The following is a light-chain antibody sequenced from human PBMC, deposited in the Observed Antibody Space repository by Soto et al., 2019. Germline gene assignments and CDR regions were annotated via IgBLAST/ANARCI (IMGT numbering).Light chain of an antibody. V-gene: IGLV2-14*01. CDR2: SVS. CDR3: ISYTVSRSYV. Sequence: QYALTQPASVSGSPGQSITISCSGTSSDIGAYDHVAWFQQFPGKTPKLVIYSVSNRPSGVSYRFSGSKSGNTASLTISGLQADDEADYYCISYTVSRSYVFGPGTKLTVL. J-gene: IGLJ1*01. CDR1: SSDIGAYDH.